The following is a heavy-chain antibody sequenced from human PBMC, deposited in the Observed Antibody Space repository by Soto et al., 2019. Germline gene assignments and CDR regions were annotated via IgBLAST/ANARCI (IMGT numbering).Heavy chain of an antibody. D-gene: IGHD2-15*01. CDR3: ARDLQCSGGTCYYDAFHI. V-gene: IGHV3-33*01. CDR1: GFTLSSYG. Sequence: PGGSLRLSCASSGFTLSSYGMHLVRQTPGKGLEWVATIWYDGGNKFYADSVKGRFTISRDNSKNTLYLQMNSLRLEDTAVYYCARDLQCSGGTCYYDAFHIWGQGAMVTVSS. J-gene: IGHJ3*02. CDR2: IWYDGGNK.